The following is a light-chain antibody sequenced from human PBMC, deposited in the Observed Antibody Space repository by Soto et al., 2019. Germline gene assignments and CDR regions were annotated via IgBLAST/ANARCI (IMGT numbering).Light chain of an antibody. J-gene: IGKJ5*01. Sequence: EIVMTQSPSTLSRSPGERATLSCGASESVSTNLAWYQHKNGQAPRLLIYDASNRATGIPARFSGSGYGTGFNLTISSLETEDFAVYYCQQRSNWPHTFGPGTRLEIK. CDR1: ESVSTN. CDR3: QQRSNWPHT. V-gene: IGKV3-11*01. CDR2: DAS.